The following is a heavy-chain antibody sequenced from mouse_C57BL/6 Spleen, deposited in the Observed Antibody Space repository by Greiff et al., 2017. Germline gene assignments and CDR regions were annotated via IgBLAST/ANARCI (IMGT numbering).Heavy chain of an antibody. CDR3: ARIKTGAYARDY. CDR2: ISSGSSTI. Sequence: EVQLMESGGGLVKPGGSLKLSCAASGFTFSDYGMHWVRQAPEKGLEWVAYISSGSSTIYYADTVKGRFTISRDNAKNTLFLQMTSLRPEDTAMYYCARIKTGAYARDYWGQGTSVTVSS. V-gene: IGHV5-17*01. J-gene: IGHJ4*01. D-gene: IGHD4-1*01. CDR1: GFTFSDYG.